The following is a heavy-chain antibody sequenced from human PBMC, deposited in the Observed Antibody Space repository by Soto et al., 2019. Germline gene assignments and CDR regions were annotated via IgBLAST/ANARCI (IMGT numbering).Heavy chain of an antibody. D-gene: IGHD3-10*01. CDR2: IYHSGST. V-gene: IGHV4-30-2*01. CDR3: ASDYGSYGMDV. CDR1: GGSISSGGYS. Sequence: QLQLQESGSGLVKPSQTLSLTCAVSGGSISSGGYSWSWIRQPPGKDLEWIGYIYHSGSTYYNPSLKSRVSISVDRSKNQFSLKLSSVTAADTAGYYCASDYGSYGMDVWGQGTTVTVSS. J-gene: IGHJ6*02.